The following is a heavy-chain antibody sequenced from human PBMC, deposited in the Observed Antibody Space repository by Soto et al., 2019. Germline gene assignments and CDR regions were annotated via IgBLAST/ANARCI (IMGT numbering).Heavy chain of an antibody. Sequence: QVQLQESGPGLVKPSLTLYPTCSVSGVSISSGGCYWSFIRQDAGKCMEWTGYSYYSVSTYYNPYPKSRVTMSVDATKNPYYLKLRSVTAVDTAVYDFAWCGYSHGPSIRHCFDPWGHGTLVTVSS. CDR1: GVSISSGGCY. CDR2: SYYSVST. V-gene: IGHV4-31*03. J-gene: IGHJ5*02. CDR3: AWCGYSHGPSIRHCFDP. D-gene: IGHD5-18*01.